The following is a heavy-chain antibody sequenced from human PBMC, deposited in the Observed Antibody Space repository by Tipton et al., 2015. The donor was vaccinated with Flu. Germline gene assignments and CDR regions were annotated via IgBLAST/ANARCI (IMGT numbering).Heavy chain of an antibody. V-gene: IGHV3-7*03. J-gene: IGHJ4*02. Sequence: SLRLSCATSGFTFSQYWMNWVRQAPGKGLEWVANINHDGSEKHYVESVKGRFTISRDNAKKSLYLQMNSLRAEDTAVYYCGHEGYSAYYDYCGQGTLVTVSS. CDR2: INHDGSEK. CDR1: GFTFSQYW. CDR3: GHEGYSAYYDY. D-gene: IGHD3-22*01.